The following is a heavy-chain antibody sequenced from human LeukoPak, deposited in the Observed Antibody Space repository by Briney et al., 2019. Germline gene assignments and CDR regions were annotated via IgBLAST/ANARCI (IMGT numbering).Heavy chain of an antibody. CDR3: AKDGEQLSPKDYYYYMDV. CDR1: GFTFSSYG. J-gene: IGHJ6*03. D-gene: IGHD6-13*01. Sequence: GGSLRLSCAASGFTFSSYGMHWVRQAPGKGLEWVAFIRFDGSNKYYADSVKGRFTISRDNSKNTLYLQMNSMRAEDTAVYYCAKDGEQLSPKDYYYYMDVWGKGTTVTISS. CDR2: IRFDGSNK. V-gene: IGHV3-30*02.